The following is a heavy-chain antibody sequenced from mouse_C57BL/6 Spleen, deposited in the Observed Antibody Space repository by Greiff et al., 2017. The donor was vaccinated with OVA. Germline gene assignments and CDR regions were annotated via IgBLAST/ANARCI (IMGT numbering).Heavy chain of an antibody. D-gene: IGHD1-1*01. Sequence: QVQLQQSGAELVKPGASVKISCKASGYAFSSYWMNWVQQRPGKGLEWIGQIYPGDGDTNYNGKFKGQATLTADKSSSTAYMQLSSLSSEDSAVYVCARRGSTVVADYWGQGTTLTVSS. J-gene: IGHJ2*01. V-gene: IGHV1-80*01. CDR1: GYAFSSYW. CDR2: IYPGDGDT. CDR3: ARRGSTVVADY.